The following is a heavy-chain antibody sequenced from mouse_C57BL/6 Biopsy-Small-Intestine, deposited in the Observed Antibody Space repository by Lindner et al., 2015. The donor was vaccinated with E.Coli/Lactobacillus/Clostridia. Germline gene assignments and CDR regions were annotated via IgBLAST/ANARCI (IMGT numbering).Heavy chain of an antibody. J-gene: IGHJ1*01. V-gene: IGHV14-4*01. CDR2: IDPENGDT. CDR3: ARGGSYSNYRYFDV. Sequence: VQLQESGAELVRPGASVKLSCTASGFNIKDDYMHWVKQRPEQGLEWIGWIDPENGDTEYASKFQGKATITPDTSSNTAYLQLSSLTSEDSAVYFCARGGSYSNYRYFDVWGAGTTVTVSS. D-gene: IGHD2-5*01. CDR1: GFNIKDDY.